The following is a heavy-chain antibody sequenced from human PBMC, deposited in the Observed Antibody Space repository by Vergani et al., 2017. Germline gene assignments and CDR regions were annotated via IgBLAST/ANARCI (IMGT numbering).Heavy chain of an antibody. J-gene: IGHJ6*02. D-gene: IGHD3-10*01. Sequence: EVQLVESGGGLVQPGGSLRLSCAASGFTVSSNYMSWVRQAPGKGLEWVSVIYSGGSTYYADSLKGRFTISRHNSKNTLYLQMNSLRAEDTAVYYCARDAYYGPDYGMDVWGQGTTVTVSS. CDR1: GFTVSSNY. CDR3: ARDAYYGPDYGMDV. CDR2: IYSGGST. V-gene: IGHV3-53*04.